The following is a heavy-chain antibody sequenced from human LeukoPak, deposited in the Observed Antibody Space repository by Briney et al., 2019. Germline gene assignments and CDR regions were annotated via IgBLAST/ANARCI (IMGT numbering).Heavy chain of an antibody. CDR2: IYYSGST. Sequence: PSETLSLTCAVYGGSFSGHYWSWIRQPPGKGLEWIGYIYYSGSTNYNPSLKSRVTISVDASKNQFSLKLSSVTAADTAVYYCARGRGLSGSYFSYWGQGTLVTVSS. CDR1: GGSFSGHY. J-gene: IGHJ4*02. D-gene: IGHD1-26*01. V-gene: IGHV4-59*11. CDR3: ARGRGLSGSYFSY.